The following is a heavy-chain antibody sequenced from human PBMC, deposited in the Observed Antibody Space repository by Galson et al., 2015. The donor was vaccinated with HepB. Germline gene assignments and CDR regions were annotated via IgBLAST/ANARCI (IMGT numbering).Heavy chain of an antibody. CDR3: SHNRDSASVRFDS. J-gene: IGHJ4*02. D-gene: IGHD2-21*02. Sequence: PALVKPTQTLTLTCTFSGFSLSTSEAGAGVAWIRQPPGKALEWLALIYWGDDQRCSPSLKNRLTITKDSSKDQGVLIMTRMDPMDTASYYCSHNRDSASVRFDSWGQGAQVTVSS. CDR2: IYWGDDQ. CDR1: GFSLSTSEAG. V-gene: IGHV2-5*02.